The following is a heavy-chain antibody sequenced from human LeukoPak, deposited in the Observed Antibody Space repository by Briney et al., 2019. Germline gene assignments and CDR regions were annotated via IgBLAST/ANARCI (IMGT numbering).Heavy chain of an antibody. J-gene: IGHJ4*02. CDR1: GFTFRNYW. CDR2: INGDGSST. D-gene: IGHD1-1*01. V-gene: IGHV3-74*01. CDR3: ATDRAYNTDY. Sequence: PGGSLRLSCAASGFTFRNYWMHWVRQAPGKGLVWVSRINGDGSSTIYADSVRGRFTISRDNAKNTLYLQMNSLRAEDTAVYYCATDRAYNTDYWGQGTLVTVSS.